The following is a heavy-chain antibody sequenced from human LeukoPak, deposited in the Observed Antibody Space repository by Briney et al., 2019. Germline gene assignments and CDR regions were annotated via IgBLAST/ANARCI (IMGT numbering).Heavy chain of an antibody. D-gene: IGHD3-22*01. V-gene: IGHV4-39*07. CDR2: IYYSGST. CDR3: ARDHEYYYHNGMGGGYKLFFDY. J-gene: IGHJ4*02. Sequence: SETLSLTCTVSGGSISTSSYYWGWIRQPPGKGLEWIGSIYYSGSTNYNPSLKSRVTISIDMSKNQFSLKLSSVTAADTALYYCARDHEYYYHNGMGGGYKLFFDYWGQGTLVTVSS. CDR1: GGSISTSSYY.